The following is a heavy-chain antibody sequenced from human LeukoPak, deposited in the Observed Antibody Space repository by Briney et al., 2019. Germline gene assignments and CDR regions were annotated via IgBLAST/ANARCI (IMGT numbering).Heavy chain of an antibody. V-gene: IGHV4-38-2*02. D-gene: IGHD3-3*01. Sequence: SETLSLTCTVSGYSISSGYYWGWIRPPPGKGLEWIGIIYHSGSTYYNPSLKSRVTISVDTSKNQFSLKLSSVTAADTAVYYCASLDFWSGYYRVEDDYYYYYMDVWGKGTTVTVSS. CDR1: GYSISSGYY. J-gene: IGHJ6*03. CDR3: ASLDFWSGYYRVEDDYYYYYMDV. CDR2: IYHSGST.